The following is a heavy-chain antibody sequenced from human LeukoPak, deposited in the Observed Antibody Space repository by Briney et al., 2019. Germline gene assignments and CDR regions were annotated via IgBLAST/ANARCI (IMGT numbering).Heavy chain of an antibody. J-gene: IGHJ4*02. CDR1: GFTFSTYA. Sequence: QPGGSLRLSCAASGFTFSTYAMHWVRQAPGKGLEWVALISYDGSNKNQADSVRGRFIISRGNSKNTLYLQMNGLRTEDTAVYYCAKPAGYCSGGSRALFDYWGQGALVTVSS. V-gene: IGHV3-30*18. D-gene: IGHD2-15*01. CDR3: AKPAGYCSGGSRALFDY. CDR2: ISYDGSNK.